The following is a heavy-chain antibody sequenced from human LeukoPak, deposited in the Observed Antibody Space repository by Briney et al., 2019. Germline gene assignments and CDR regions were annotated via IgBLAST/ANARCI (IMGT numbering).Heavy chain of an antibody. V-gene: IGHV3-23*01. CDR1: GFTFSSYA. D-gene: IGHD4-17*01. Sequence: PGGSLRLSCAASGFTFSSYAMSWVRQAPGKGLEWVSAISGSGDSTYYADSVKGRFTISRDNSKNTLYLQMNRLRAEDTAVYYCAKDPGPYGDYYFDYWGQGTLVTVSS. CDR3: AKDPGPYGDYYFDY. CDR2: ISGSGDST. J-gene: IGHJ4*02.